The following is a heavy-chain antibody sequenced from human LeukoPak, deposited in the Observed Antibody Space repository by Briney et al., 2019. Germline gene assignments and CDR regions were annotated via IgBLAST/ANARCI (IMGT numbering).Heavy chain of an antibody. D-gene: IGHD2-2*01. CDR2: INPNSGGT. CDR3: ARAFPRYCSSTSCATNGDY. CDR1: GYTFTGFY. J-gene: IGHJ4*02. Sequence: ASVKVSCKASGYTFTGFYMHWVRQAPGQGLEWMGWINPNSGGTNYAQKFQGRVTMTRDTSISTAYMELSRLRSDDTAVYYCARAFPRYCSSTSCATNGDYWGQGTLVTVSS. V-gene: IGHV1-2*02.